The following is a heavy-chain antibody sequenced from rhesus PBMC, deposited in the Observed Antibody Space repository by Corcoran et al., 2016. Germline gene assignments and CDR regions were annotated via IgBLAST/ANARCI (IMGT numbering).Heavy chain of an antibody. J-gene: IGHJ3*01. CDR3: ASTIVVVITYAFDF. CDR2: ISGSGGSP. V-gene: IGHV4-173*01. D-gene: IGHD3-16*01. CDR1: GCSISSHY. Sequence: QLQLQESGPGLVKPSETLSLTCAASGCSISSHYWRWTRLPPGKGLEWIGRISGSGGSPAYNPSLKSRVTISTDTSKNQFSLKLSSVTAADTAVYYCASTIVVVITYAFDFWGQGLRVTVSS.